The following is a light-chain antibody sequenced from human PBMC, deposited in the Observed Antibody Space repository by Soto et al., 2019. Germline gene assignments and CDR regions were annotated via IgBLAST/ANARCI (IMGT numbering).Light chain of an antibody. CDR3: QQYNRYPAT. CDR1: QSISSW. Sequence: DIQMTQSPSTLSASVGDRVTITCRASQSISSWLAWYQQKPGKAPKLLIYDASSLESGVPSRFSGSGSGTEFTLTISSRQPDDFATYYCQQYNRYPATFGGGTKVDIK. J-gene: IGKJ4*01. CDR2: DAS. V-gene: IGKV1-5*01.